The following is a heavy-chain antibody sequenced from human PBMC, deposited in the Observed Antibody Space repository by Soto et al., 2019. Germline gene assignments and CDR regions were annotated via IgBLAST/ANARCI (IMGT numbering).Heavy chain of an antibody. V-gene: IGHV1-3*01. CDR1: GYTFTSYA. J-gene: IGHJ6*02. Sequence: ASVKVSCKASGYTFTSYAMHWVRQAPGQRLEWMGWINAGNGNTKYSQKFQGRVTITRGTSASTAYMELSSLRSEDTAVYYCARFGIVGATYYYYGMDVWGQGTTVTVSS. CDR2: INAGNGNT. CDR3: ARFGIVGATYYYYGMDV. D-gene: IGHD1-26*01.